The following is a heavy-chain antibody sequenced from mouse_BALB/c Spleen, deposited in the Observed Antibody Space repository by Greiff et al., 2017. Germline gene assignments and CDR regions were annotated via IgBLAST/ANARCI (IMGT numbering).Heavy chain of an antibody. Sequence: QVQLQQSGAELARPGASVKLSCKASGYTFTDYYINWVKQRTGQGLEWIGEIYPGSGNTYYNEKFKGKATLTADKSSSTAYMQLSSLTSEDSAVYFCARPYYGSSPYAMDYWGQGTSVTVSS. CDR3: ARPYYGSSPYAMDY. V-gene: IGHV1-77*01. CDR1: GYTFTDYY. CDR2: IYPGSGNT. D-gene: IGHD1-1*01. J-gene: IGHJ4*01.